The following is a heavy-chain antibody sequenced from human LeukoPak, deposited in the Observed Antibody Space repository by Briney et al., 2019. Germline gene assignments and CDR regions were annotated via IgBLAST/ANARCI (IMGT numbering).Heavy chain of an antibody. Sequence: SETLSLTCTVSGDSISTYYWSWIRQPAGRGLEWIGRVYFTGSANYNPSLNSRVTMSIDTSKNQFSLNLSSVTAADTAVYYCARTLAGRHYDYWGQGDLVTVS. V-gene: IGHV4-4*07. D-gene: IGHD6-19*01. CDR1: GDSISTYY. CDR2: VYFTGSA. J-gene: IGHJ4*02. CDR3: ARTLAGRHYDY.